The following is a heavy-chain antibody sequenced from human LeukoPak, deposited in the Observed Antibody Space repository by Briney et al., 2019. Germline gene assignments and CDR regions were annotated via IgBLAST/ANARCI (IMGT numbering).Heavy chain of an antibody. CDR2: MNPSSGNT. Sequence: ASVKVSCKTSGYNFTSYDITWVRQATGQGPEWMGWMNPSSGNTGYAQNFQGRLDLTRNIALTTAYMELSSLTSEDTATYYCVRAAQEGRDSLTGVQTGNWFEPWGQGTLVTVSS. V-gene: IGHV1-8*01. J-gene: IGHJ5*02. CDR1: GYNFTSYD. CDR3: VRAAQEGRDSLTGVQTGNWFEP. D-gene: IGHD3-9*01.